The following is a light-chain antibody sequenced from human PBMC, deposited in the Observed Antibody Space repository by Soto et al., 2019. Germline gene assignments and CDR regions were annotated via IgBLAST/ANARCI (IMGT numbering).Light chain of an antibody. V-gene: IGKV1-39*01. Sequence: DIQMTQSPSSLSASVVDRVTITCLASQNIGVYLNWYQKKPGKAPKLLIHAASSLHSGVPSTFSGSGSGTDFALTISSLQPEDFATYYCHQTAANPWTFAQGTKVDIK. CDR3: HQTAANPWT. CDR1: QNIGVY. CDR2: AAS. J-gene: IGKJ1*01.